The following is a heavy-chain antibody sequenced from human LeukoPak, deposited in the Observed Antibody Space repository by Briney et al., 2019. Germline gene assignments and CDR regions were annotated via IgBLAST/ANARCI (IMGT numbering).Heavy chain of an antibody. J-gene: IGHJ4*02. Sequence: PGGSLRLSCSASGFTFSSYAMHWVRQAPGKGLEYVSAISSNGGSTYHADSVKGRFTISRDNSKNTLYLQMKSLRPEDTAVFYCVTSLGSGWYGDYWGQGTLVTVSS. CDR2: ISSNGGST. CDR3: VTSLGSGWYGDY. CDR1: GFTFSSYA. V-gene: IGHV3-64D*06. D-gene: IGHD6-19*01.